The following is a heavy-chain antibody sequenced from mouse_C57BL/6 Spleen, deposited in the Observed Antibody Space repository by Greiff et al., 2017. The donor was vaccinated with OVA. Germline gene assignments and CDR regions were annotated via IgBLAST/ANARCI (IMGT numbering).Heavy chain of an antibody. CDR1: GFTFSSYG. D-gene: IGHD2-10*02. Sequence: EVKVVESGGDLVKPGGSLKLSCAASGFTFSSYGMSWVRQTPDKRLEWVATISSGGSYTYYPDSVTGRFTISRDNAKNTLYLQMSSLKSEDTAMYYCARLYGTGGKNYFDYWGQGTTLTVSS. J-gene: IGHJ2*01. CDR2: ISSGGSYT. V-gene: IGHV5-6*01. CDR3: ARLYGTGGKNYFDY.